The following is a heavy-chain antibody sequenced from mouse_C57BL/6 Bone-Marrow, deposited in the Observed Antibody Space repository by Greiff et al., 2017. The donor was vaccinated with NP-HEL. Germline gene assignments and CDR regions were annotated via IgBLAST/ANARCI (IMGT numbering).Heavy chain of an antibody. V-gene: IGHV5-4*01. CDR1: GFTFSSYA. CDR3: ARDKRFAY. Sequence: DVKLVESGGGLVKPGGSLKLSCAASGFTFSSYAMSWVRQTPEKRLAWVATISDGGSYTYYPDNVKGRFTISRDNAKNNLYLQMSHLKSEDTAMYYCARDKRFAYWGQGTLVTVSA. CDR2: ISDGGSYT. J-gene: IGHJ3*01.